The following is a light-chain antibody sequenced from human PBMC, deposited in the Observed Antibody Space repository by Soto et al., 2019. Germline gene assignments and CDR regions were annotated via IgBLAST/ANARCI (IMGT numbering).Light chain of an antibody. Sequence: DIEMTQSPSTLAASVGDRGGSACRASQSISKWLAWYQQTPGKAPKFLIYDASTLESGVPSRFSGSGSGTEFTLTISSLQPEDFATFSCQTYSTFPRTFGQGPTV. CDR3: QTYSTFPRT. CDR2: DAS. V-gene: IGKV1-5*01. CDR1: QSISKW. J-gene: IGKJ1*01.